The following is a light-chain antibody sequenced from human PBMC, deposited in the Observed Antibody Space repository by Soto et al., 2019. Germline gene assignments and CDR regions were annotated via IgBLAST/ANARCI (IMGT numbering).Light chain of an antibody. V-gene: IGLV2-8*01. CDR3: SSYSGTNYHYV. CDR1: SSDVGGYNH. Sequence: VLTQPPSASGSFGQSVTISCTGTSSDVGGYNHVSWYQQHPGKAPKLMIYEVSERPSGVPDRFSGSKSGNTASLTVSGLQADDEADYYCSSYSGTNYHYVFGTGTKVTVL. J-gene: IGLJ1*01. CDR2: EVS.